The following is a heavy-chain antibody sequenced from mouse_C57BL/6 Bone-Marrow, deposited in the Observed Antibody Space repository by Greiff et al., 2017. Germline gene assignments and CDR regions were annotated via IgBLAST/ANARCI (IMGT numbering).Heavy chain of an antibody. CDR3: ARGITTVVIDY. CDR1: GYTFTSYW. D-gene: IGHD1-1*01. CDR2: IDPSDSET. V-gene: IGHV1-52*01. Sequence: QVQLQQPGAELVRPGSSVKLSCKASGYTFTSYWMHWVKQRPIQGLEWIGNIDPSDSETHYNQKFKDKATLTVDKSSSTAYMQLSSLTSEDSAVYYGARGITTVVIDYWGQGTTLTVSS. J-gene: IGHJ2*01.